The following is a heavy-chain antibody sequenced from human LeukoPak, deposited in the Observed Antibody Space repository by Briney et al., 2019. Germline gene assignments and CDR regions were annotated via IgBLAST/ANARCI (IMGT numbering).Heavy chain of an antibody. CDR2: IGSSGSTV. J-gene: IGHJ3*02. V-gene: IGHV3-48*02. CDR1: GFTFSSYG. D-gene: IGHD4-17*01. Sequence: GGSLRLSCAASGFTFSSYGMNWVRQAPGKGLEWVSYIGSSGSTVYYADSVKGRFTISRDNAKNSMYLQMNSLRDEDTAVYYCARDTLVYADSPDAFDIWGQGTMVTVSS. CDR3: ARDTLVYADSPDAFDI.